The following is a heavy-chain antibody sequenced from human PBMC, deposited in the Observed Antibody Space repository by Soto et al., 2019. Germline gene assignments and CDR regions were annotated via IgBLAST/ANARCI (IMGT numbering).Heavy chain of an antibody. V-gene: IGHV3-21*06. CDR1: GFTFNKYS. D-gene: IGHD3-22*01. CDR3: ARDLMPNDRGLGDLAY. CDR2: ITSKTGDQ. Sequence: PGGSLRLSCAASGFTFNKYSMNWVRQAPGKGLEWVSSITSKTGDQYYADSVKGRFIISRDNTKNSLSLQVTSLRDEDTAVYYCARDLMPNDRGLGDLAYWGQGT. J-gene: IGHJ4*02.